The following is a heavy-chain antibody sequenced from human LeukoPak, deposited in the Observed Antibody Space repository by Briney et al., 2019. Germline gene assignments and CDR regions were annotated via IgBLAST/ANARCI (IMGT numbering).Heavy chain of an antibody. V-gene: IGHV3-7*01. Sequence: GGSLRLSCAASGFTFSSYWMSWVRQAPGKGLEWVANIKQDGSEKYYVDSVKGRFTISRDNAKNSLYLQMNSLRAEDTAVYYCSRQTRRDGYNYDYWGLGTLVTVSS. CDR2: IKQDGSEK. J-gene: IGHJ4*02. CDR1: GFTFSSYW. D-gene: IGHD5-24*01. CDR3: SRQTRRDGYNYDY.